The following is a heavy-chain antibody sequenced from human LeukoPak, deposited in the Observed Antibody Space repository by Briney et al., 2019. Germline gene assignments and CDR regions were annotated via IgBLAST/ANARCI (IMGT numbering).Heavy chain of an antibody. V-gene: IGHV3-30*04. CDR1: GFTFSSYA. D-gene: IGHD6-19*01. J-gene: IGHJ5*01. CDR2: ISYDGSNK. Sequence: GGSLRLSCAASGFTFSSYAMHWVRQAPGKGLEWVAVISYDGSNKYYADSVKGRFTISRDNSKNTLYPQMNSLRAEDTAVYYCARGEGYSSGWYGFWGQGTLVTVSS. CDR3: ARGEGYSSGWYGF.